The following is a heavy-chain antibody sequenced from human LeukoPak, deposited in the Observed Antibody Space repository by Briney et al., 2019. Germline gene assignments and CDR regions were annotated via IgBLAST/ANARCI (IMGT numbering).Heavy chain of an antibody. V-gene: IGHV4-39*01. CDR1: GGSISSSSYY. D-gene: IGHD4-17*01. CDR2: IYYSGST. J-gene: IGHJ4*02. Sequence: PSETLSLTCTVSGGSISSSSYYWGWIRQPPGKGLEWIGSIYYSGSTYYNPSLKSRVTISVDTSKNQFSLKLSSVTAADTDVYYCARHLGYGDYHYWGQGTLVTVSS. CDR3: ARHLGYGDYHY.